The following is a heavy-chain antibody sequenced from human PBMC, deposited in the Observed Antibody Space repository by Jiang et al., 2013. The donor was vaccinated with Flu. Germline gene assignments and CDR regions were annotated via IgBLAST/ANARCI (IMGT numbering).Heavy chain of an antibody. V-gene: IGHV4-39*01. J-gene: IGHJ4*02. Sequence: TISVDTSKNQFSLKLSSVTAADTAVYYCARYIAVAGTPPSFDYWGQGTLVTVSS. D-gene: IGHD6-19*01. CDR3: ARYIAVAGTPPSFDY.